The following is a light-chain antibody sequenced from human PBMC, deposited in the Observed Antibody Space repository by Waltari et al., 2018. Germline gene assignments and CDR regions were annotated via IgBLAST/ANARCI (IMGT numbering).Light chain of an antibody. CDR1: SSDFGGYNY. J-gene: IGLJ3*02. CDR2: DVN. V-gene: IGLV2-11*01. CDR3: GSYAGRYTFRV. Sequence: QFALTQPRSVSGSPGQAVTLSCIGNSSDFGGYNYISWYKQFPGKAPELIIYDVNKRPSGGPVRGSVSKAGNRAALTIAGDRAGDEADYYCGSYAGRYTFRVFGGGTKLTVL.